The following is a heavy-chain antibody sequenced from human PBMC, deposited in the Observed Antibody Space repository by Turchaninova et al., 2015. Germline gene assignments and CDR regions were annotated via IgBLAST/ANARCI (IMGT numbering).Heavy chain of an antibody. J-gene: IGHJ1*01. Sequence: QVQLQESGPGLVTPSETLSPTCAVSGYSISSGDYWGWIRQPPGKGLEWIGSIHHSGSTFYNPSLKSRVTVSIDTSKNQFSLELNSVTAADTAVYYCARHPELQDWGQGTLVTVSS. V-gene: IGHV4-38-2*01. CDR2: IHHSGST. CDR3: ARHPELQD. CDR1: GYSISSGDY.